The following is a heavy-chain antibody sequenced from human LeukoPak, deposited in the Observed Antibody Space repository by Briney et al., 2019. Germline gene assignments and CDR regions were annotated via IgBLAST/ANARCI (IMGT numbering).Heavy chain of an antibody. V-gene: IGHV3-20*04. Sequence: RPGGSLRLSCAASGFTFDDYGMSWVRQAPGKGLEWVSGINWNGGSTGYADSVEGRFTISRDNAKNFLYLQMNSLRAEDTAVYYCAKREKSSSGSFDYWGQGTLVTVSS. CDR1: GFTFDDYG. J-gene: IGHJ4*02. CDR2: INWNGGST. D-gene: IGHD3-22*01. CDR3: AKREKSSSGSFDY.